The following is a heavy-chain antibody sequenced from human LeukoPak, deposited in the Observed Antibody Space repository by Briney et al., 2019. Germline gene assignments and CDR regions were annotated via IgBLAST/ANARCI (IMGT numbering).Heavy chain of an antibody. CDR3: AKGPGTSGAFDI. Sequence: PGGSLRLSCAASGFTFSSYAMHWVRQAPGKGLEWVAVISYDGSNKYYADSVKGRSTISRDNSKNTLYLQMNSLRAEDTAVYYCAKGPGTSGAFDIWGQGTMVTVSS. V-gene: IGHV3-30*04. D-gene: IGHD3-10*01. CDR1: GFTFSSYA. J-gene: IGHJ3*02. CDR2: ISYDGSNK.